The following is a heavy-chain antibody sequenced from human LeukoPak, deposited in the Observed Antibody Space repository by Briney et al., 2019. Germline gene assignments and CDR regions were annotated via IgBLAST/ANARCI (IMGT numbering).Heavy chain of an antibody. J-gene: IGHJ4*02. V-gene: IGHV4-59*02. Sequence: SETLSLTCTVSGGSVSDYYWSWIRQSPGKGLEWIGYIYHTGSTSYSPSLKSRVTISADTSQNQFSLKLSSVTAADTAVYYCASRKLGNDYWGQGTLVTVSS. CDR3: ASRKLGNDY. D-gene: IGHD7-27*01. CDR1: GGSVSDYY. CDR2: IYHTGST.